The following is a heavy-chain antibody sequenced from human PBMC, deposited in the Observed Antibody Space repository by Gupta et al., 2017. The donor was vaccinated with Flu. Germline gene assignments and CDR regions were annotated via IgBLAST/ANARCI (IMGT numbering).Heavy chain of an antibody. V-gene: IGHV4-34*01. J-gene: IGHJ6*02. CDR2: INHGGRT. Sequence: QPPGKGLEWIGEINHGGRTNYNPSLKSRVTISVDTSKNQFSLKLSSVTAADTAGYHGSITCGGVIVHYGMDVWGQGTTVTVSS. CDR3: SITCGGVIVHYGMDV. D-gene: IGHD3-16*02.